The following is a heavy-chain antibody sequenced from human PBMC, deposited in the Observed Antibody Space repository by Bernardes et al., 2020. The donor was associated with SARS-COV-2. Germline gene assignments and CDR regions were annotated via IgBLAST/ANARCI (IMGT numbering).Heavy chain of an antibody. V-gene: IGHV3-33*01. Sequence: SRCALHWLNQTPGNGLECVSVIWYDVNNKYYANSVKGRFSISRDNSRAPLYLQMNSMRVEDTAVYFCTRDIEPRYFYVWGRGTLVTVSS. J-gene: IGHJ2*01. D-gene: IGHD2-15*01. CDR2: IWYDVNNK. CDR3: TRDIEPRYFYV. CDR1: SRCA.